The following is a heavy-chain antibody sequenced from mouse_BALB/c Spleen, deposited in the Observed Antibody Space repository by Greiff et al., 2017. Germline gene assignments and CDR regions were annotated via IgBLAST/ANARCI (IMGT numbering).Heavy chain of an antibody. CDR2: ISSGGSYT. CDR1: GFTFSSYG. Sequence: EVKLVESGGDLVKPGGSLKLSCAASGFTFSSYGMSWVRQTPDKRLEWVATISSGGSYTYYPDSVKGRFTISRDNAKNTLYLQMSSLKSEDTAMYYCARQGGKDAMDYWGQGTSVTVSS. CDR3: ARQGGKDAMDY. J-gene: IGHJ4*01. D-gene: IGHD1-1*02. V-gene: IGHV5-6*01.